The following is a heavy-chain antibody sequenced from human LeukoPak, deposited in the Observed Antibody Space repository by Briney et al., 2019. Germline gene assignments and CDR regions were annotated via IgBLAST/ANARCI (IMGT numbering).Heavy chain of an antibody. CDR1: GFTLSNYG. CDR3: ARDFGPYYYDSSGSAIYYYGMDV. Sequence: PGMSLRLSCAASGFTLSNYGMHWVPHAPGKGLEGLAVSWYDGSDKYYADSVKGRFTISRDNSKNTLYVQMNSLRVEDTAVYHCARDFGPYYYDSSGSAIYYYGMDVWGQGTTVTVSS. V-gene: IGHV3-33*01. J-gene: IGHJ6*02. D-gene: IGHD3-22*01. CDR2: SWYDGSDK.